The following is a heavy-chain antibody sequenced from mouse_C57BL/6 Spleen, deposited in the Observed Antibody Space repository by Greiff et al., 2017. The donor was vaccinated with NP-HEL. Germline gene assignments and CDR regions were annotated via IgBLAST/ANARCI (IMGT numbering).Heavy chain of an antibody. CDR2: IYPRSGNT. D-gene: IGHD2-4*01. CDR1: GYTFTSYG. Sequence: QVHVKQSGAELARPGASVKLSCKASGYTFTSYGISWVKQRTGQGLEWIGEIYPRSGNTYYNEKFKGKATLTADKSSSTAYMELRSLTSEDSAVYFCAGYDYDVYFDYWGQGTTLTVSS. CDR3: AGYDYDVYFDY. J-gene: IGHJ2*01. V-gene: IGHV1-81*01.